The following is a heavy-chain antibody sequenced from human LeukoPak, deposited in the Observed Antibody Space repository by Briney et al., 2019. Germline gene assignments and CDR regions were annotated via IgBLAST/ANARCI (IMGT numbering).Heavy chain of an antibody. D-gene: IGHD5-24*01. CDR3: ARDSTVYRRDGYMYSY. J-gene: IGHJ4*02. Sequence: ASVKVSCKASGYTFTGYYMHWVRQAPGQGLAWMGWINPNSGGTNYAQKFQGRVTMTRDTSISTAYMELRSLRSDDTAVYYCARDSTVYRRDGYMYSYWGQGTLVTVSS. CDR1: GYTFTGYY. V-gene: IGHV1-2*02. CDR2: INPNSGGT.